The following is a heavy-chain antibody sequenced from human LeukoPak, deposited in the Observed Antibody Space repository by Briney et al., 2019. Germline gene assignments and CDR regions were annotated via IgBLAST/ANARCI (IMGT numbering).Heavy chain of an antibody. Sequence: SETLSLTCTVSGGSIRSYYWSWIRQPPGKGLEWIGYIYDSGSTNYNPSLKSRVTISVDTSKNQFSLKLSSVTAADTAVYYCAILTRDQRGAYWGQGTLVTVSS. J-gene: IGHJ4*02. V-gene: IGHV4-59*01. CDR1: GGSIRSYY. CDR2: IYDSGST. CDR3: AILTRDQRGAY. D-gene: IGHD7-27*01.